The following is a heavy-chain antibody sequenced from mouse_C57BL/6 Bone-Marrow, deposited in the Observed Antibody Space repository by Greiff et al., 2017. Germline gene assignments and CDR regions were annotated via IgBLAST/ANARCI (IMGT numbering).Heavy chain of an antibody. Sequence: QVQLQQSGAELVRPGTSVKVSCKASGYAFTNYLIEWVKQRPGQGLEWIGGINPGSGGTNYNEKFKGKATLTADKSSSTANMQLSSLTSEDSAVYFCARYRDYDEACFAYWGQGTLVTVSA. D-gene: IGHD2-4*01. CDR3: ARYRDYDEACFAY. CDR1: GYAFTNYL. V-gene: IGHV1-54*01. CDR2: INPGSGGT. J-gene: IGHJ3*01.